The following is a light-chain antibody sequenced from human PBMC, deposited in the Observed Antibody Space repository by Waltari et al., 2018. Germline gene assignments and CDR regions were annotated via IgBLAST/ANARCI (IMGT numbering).Light chain of an antibody. Sequence: DIQMTQSPSTLSASVGDRVTITCRASQSLSTWLAWYQQKPGEAPKLLIYKASILESGVPSRFSGSGSGTEFTLTISSLQPDDFATYYCQQYNTYSYTVGQGTKVEI. V-gene: IGKV1-5*03. CDR2: KAS. CDR3: QQYNTYSYT. CDR1: QSLSTW. J-gene: IGKJ2*01.